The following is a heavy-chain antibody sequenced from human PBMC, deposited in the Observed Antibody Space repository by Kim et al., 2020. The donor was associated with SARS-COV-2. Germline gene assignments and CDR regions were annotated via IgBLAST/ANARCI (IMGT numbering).Heavy chain of an antibody. D-gene: IGHD3-10*01. CDR3: ARQPPVFYYGSGSTDY. V-gene: IGHV5-51*01. Sequence: GESLKISCKGSGYSFTSYWIGWVRQMPGKGLEWMGIIYPGDSDTRYSPSFQGQVTISADKSISTAYLQWSSLKASDTAMYYCARQPPVFYYGSGSTDYWGQGTLVTVSS. J-gene: IGHJ4*02. CDR1: GYSFTSYW. CDR2: IYPGDSDT.